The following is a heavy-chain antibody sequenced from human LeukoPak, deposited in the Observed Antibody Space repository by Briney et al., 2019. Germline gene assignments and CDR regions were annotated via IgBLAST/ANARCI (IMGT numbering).Heavy chain of an antibody. J-gene: IGHJ3*02. D-gene: IGHD3-3*01. V-gene: IGHV1-69*05. CDR3: GREPYYHFWSGYYTGAFDI. Sequence: SSVKVSCKXSGGTFSSYAISWVRQSPGQGLEWMGRIIPIFGTANYAQKFQGRVTITTDESTSTAYMELSSLRSEDTAVYYRGREPYYHFWSGYYTGAFDIWGQGTMVTVSS. CDR1: GGTFSSYA. CDR2: IIPIFGTA.